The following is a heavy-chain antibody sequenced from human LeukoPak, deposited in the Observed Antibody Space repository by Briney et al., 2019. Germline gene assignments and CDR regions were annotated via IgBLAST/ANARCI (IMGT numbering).Heavy chain of an antibody. D-gene: IGHD3-22*01. Sequence: ASETLSLTCTVSGGSINNYYWNWIRQPPGKGLEWIGYIYYTGNTNYNPSLKSRVIISVDTSKNQFSLKLSSVTAADTAVYYCARDQGIYSSDSDFYYFDYWGQGTLVTVSS. V-gene: IGHV4-59*01. CDR2: IYYTGNT. CDR1: GGSINNYY. CDR3: ARDQGIYSSDSDFYYFDY. J-gene: IGHJ4*02.